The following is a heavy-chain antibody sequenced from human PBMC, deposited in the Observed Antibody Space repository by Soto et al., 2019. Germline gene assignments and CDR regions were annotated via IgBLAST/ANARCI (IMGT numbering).Heavy chain of an antibody. V-gene: IGHV3-30-3*01. CDR3: ARADNWFDP. CDR2: ISYDGSNK. J-gene: IGHJ5*02. Sequence: QVQPVESGGGVVQPGRSLRLSCAASGFTFSSYAMHWVRQAPGKGLEWVAVISYDGSNKYYADSVKGRFTISRDNSKNTLYLQMNSLRAEDTAVYYCARADNWFDPWGQGTLVTVSS. CDR1: GFTFSSYA.